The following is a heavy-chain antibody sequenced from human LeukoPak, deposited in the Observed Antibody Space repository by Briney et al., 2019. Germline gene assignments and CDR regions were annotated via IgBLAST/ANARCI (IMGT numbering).Heavy chain of an antibody. V-gene: IGHV4-34*01. J-gene: IGHJ4*02. CDR3: ARIGYYDSSGGHFDY. Sequence: SETLSLTCAVYGGSFSGYYWSWIRQPPGKGLEWIGEINHSGSTNYNPSLKSRVTISVDTSKNQFSLKLSSVTAADTAVYYCARIGYYDSSGGHFDYWGQGTLVTVSS. D-gene: IGHD3-22*01. CDR1: GGSFSGYY. CDR2: INHSGST.